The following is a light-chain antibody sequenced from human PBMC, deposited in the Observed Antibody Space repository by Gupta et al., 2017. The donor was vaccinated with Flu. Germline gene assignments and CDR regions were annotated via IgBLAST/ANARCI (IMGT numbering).Light chain of an antibody. CDR2: SAT. CDR1: RHVSTNL. CDR3: QQFGRVPFT. V-gene: IGKV3-20*01. J-gene: IGKJ3*01. Sequence: GTLSLLPGEMDTIPCRASRHVSTNLFASYQHAPGQAPRLPPSSATYGATGTPVWFSGSGSGTEFTLTISSLEPGDVAMYYCQQFGRVPFTFGPGTTVDI.